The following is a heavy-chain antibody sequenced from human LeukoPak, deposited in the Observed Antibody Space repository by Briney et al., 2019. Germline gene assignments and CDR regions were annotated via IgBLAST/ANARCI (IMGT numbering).Heavy chain of an antibody. CDR2: ISPSGGST. CDR3: ARLFGDHVGY. CDR1: GYTFTSNY. D-gene: IGHD4-17*01. Sequence: ASVKVSCKAFGYTFTSNYMHWVRQAPGQGPEWMGVISPSGGSTTYAQKFQGRVTITADKSTSTAYMELSRLRSEDTAVYYCARLFGDHVGYWGQGTLVTVSS. J-gene: IGHJ4*02. V-gene: IGHV1-46*01.